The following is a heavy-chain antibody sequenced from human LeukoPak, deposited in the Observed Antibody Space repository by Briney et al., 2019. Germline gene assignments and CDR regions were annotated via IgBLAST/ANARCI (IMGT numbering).Heavy chain of an antibody. J-gene: IGHJ4*02. CDR3: ARGPAAGLAY. Sequence: PSETLSLTCTVSGGSISGSYWSWIRQPPGKGLEWIGEIDRSGSTNYNPSLKSRLTISVDTSKNQFSLRLRSVTAADTAGYYCARGPAAGLAYWGQGTLVTVSS. D-gene: IGHD6-13*01. V-gene: IGHV4-34*01. CDR2: IDRSGST. CDR1: GGSISGSY.